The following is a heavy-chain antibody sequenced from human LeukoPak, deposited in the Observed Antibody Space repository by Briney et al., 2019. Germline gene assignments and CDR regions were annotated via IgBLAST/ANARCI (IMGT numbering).Heavy chain of an antibody. V-gene: IGHV3-53*01. Sequence: GGSLRLSCAASGFTVSSNYMSWVRQAPGKGLEWGSGIYSDGSTYYSDSVKGRFTISTDNSKNTLYLQMNSLRAEDTAVYYCARGEKWELPYFDYWGQGTLVTVSS. J-gene: IGHJ4*02. CDR3: ARGEKWELPYFDY. D-gene: IGHD1-26*01. CDR2: IYSDGST. CDR1: GFTVSSNY.